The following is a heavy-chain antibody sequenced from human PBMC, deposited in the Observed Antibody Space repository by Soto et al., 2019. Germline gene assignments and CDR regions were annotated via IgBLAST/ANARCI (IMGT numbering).Heavy chain of an antibody. Sequence: PSETLSLTCAVYGGSFSGYYWSWIRQPPGKGLEWIGEINHSGSTNYSPSLKSRVTISVDTSKNQFSLKLSSVTAADTAVYYCARFYSNYLVGYYYYGMDVWGQGTTVTVSS. CDR1: GGSFSGYY. CDR3: ARFYSNYLVGYYYYGMDV. CDR2: INHSGST. D-gene: IGHD4-4*01. J-gene: IGHJ6*02. V-gene: IGHV4-34*01.